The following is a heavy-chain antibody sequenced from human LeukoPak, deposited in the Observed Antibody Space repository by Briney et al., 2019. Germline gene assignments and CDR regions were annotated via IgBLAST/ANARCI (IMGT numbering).Heavy chain of an antibody. D-gene: IGHD1-26*01. CDR2: IYYSGST. J-gene: IGHJ4*02. CDR3: GRNAAYCIDY. V-gene: IGHV4-30-4*08. Sequence: SETLSLTCTVSGGSISSGDYYWSWIRQPPGKVLEWIGYIYYSGSTYYNPSLKSRVTISVDTSKNQFSLKLSSVTAADTAVYYCGRNAAYCIDYWGQGTLVTVSS. CDR1: GGSISSGDYY.